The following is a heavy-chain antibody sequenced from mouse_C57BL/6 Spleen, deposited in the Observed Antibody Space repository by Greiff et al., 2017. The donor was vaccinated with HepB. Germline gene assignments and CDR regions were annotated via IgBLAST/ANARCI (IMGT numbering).Heavy chain of an antibody. J-gene: IGHJ1*03. CDR1: GFTFSSYG. V-gene: IGHV5-6*02. CDR2: ISSGGSYT. Sequence: DVMLVESGGDLVKPGGSLKLSCAASGFTFSSYGMSWVRQTPDKRLEWVATISSGGSYTYYPDSVKGRFTISRDNAKNTLYLQMSSLKSEDTAMYYCAREGYGSSVYFDVWGTGTTVTVSS. CDR3: AREGYGSSVYFDV. D-gene: IGHD1-1*01.